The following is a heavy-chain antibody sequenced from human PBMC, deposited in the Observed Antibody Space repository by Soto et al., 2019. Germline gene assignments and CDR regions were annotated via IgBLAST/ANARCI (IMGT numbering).Heavy chain of an antibody. Sequence: EVQLVESGGGLVQPGGSLRVSCAASGFTFGSYWMNWVRQAPGKGLVWVSRIDSDGSSTTYADSVKGRFTTSRDNAKNTLYLQMISLTAEDTAVYYCARGPPYGMDVWRQGTTVNASS. CDR3: ARGPPYGMDV. V-gene: IGHV3-74*01. J-gene: IGHJ6*02. CDR2: IDSDGSST. CDR1: GFTFGSYW.